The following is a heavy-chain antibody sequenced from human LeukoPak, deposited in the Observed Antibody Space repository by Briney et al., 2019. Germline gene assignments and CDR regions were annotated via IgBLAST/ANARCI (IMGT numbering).Heavy chain of an antibody. D-gene: IGHD3-22*01. CDR2: IYYSGST. CDR3: ARGGGAYYDNSGYYRGGSEFDY. CDR1: GGSISSYY. V-gene: IGHV4-59*01. Sequence: SETLSLTCTVSGGSISSYYGSWVRQPPGKGLEWIGYIYYSGSTNYNPSLKSRVTISVDTSKNQFSLKLSSVTAADTAVYYCARGGGAYYDNSGYYRGGSEFDYWGQGTLVTVSS. J-gene: IGHJ4*02.